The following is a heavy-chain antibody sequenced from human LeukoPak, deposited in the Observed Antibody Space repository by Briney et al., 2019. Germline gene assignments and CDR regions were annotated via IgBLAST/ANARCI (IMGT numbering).Heavy chain of an antibody. CDR1: GYSISSSKW. CDR3: ARGGKSIAARPLDV. Sequence: HPSETLSLTCAVSGYSISSSKWWGWIRQPPGKGLEWIGHIYYSGSTNYNPSLKSRVTISVDTSKNQFSLKLSYVTAADTAVYYCARGGKSIAARPLDVWGKGTTVTVSS. V-gene: IGHV4-28*03. CDR2: IYYSGST. J-gene: IGHJ6*04. D-gene: IGHD6-6*01.